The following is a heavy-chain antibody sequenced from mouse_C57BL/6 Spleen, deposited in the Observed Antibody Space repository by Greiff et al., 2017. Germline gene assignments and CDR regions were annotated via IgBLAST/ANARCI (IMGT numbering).Heavy chain of an antibody. D-gene: IGHD1-1*01. CDR1: GYAFTNYL. Sequence: VQLQESGAELVRPGTSVKVSCKASGYAFTNYLIEWVKQRPGQGLEWIGVINPGSGGTNYNEKFKGKGTLTADKYSSTAYMHLSSLTSEDAAVFFCSRSENYYYGCDGMDYWGQGTSVTVSS. CDR3: SRSENYYYGCDGMDY. J-gene: IGHJ4*01. CDR2: INPGSGGT. V-gene: IGHV1-54*01.